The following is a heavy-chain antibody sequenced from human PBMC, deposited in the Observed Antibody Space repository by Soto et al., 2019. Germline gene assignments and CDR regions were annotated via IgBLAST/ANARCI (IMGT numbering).Heavy chain of an antibody. CDR3: ARLGGGYFRYYYYMDV. J-gene: IGHJ6*03. D-gene: IGHD3-22*01. Sequence: SETLSLTCTVSGGSISSSSYYWGWIRQPPGKGLEWIGSIYYSGSTYYNPSLKSRVTISVDTSKNQFSLKLSSVTAADTAVYYCARLGGGYFRYYYYMDVWGKGTTVTVS. CDR1: GGSISSSSYY. V-gene: IGHV4-39*01. CDR2: IYYSGST.